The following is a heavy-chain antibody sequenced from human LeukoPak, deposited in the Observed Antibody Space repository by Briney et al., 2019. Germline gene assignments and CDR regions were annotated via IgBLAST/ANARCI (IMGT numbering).Heavy chain of an antibody. V-gene: IGHV4-34*01. J-gene: IGHJ3*02. CDR3: ATELGATRAFDI. D-gene: IGHD1-26*01. CDR2: INHSGST. Sequence: SETLSLTCAVYGGSFSGYYWSWIRQPPGKGLEWIGEINHSGSTNYNPSLKSRVTISVDTSKNQFSLKLSSVTAADTAVYYCATELGATRAFDIWGQGTMVTVSS. CDR1: GGSFSGYY.